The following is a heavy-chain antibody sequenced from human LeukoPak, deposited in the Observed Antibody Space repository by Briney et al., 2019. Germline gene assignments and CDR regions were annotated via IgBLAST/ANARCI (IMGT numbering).Heavy chain of an antibody. CDR1: GGSISGYY. D-gene: IGHD7-27*01. J-gene: IGHJ4*02. Sequence: SETLSLTCTVSGGSISGYYWSWIRQPPGKGLEWIGYIFYSGSTNYNPSLKSRVTISLDASKNQFSLKLSSVTAADTAVYYCASSPGCWGQGTLVTVSS. CDR2: IFYSGST. CDR3: ASSPGC. V-gene: IGHV4-59*01.